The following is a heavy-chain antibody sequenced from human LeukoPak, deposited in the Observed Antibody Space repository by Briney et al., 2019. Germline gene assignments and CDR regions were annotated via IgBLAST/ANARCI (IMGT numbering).Heavy chain of an antibody. D-gene: IGHD3-9*01. CDR3: ARRYFDWSHALYYYYGMDV. CDR2: IYNSGST. V-gene: IGHV4-59*01. J-gene: IGHJ6*02. Sequence: SQTHSLTCTVTHAPINSNYWSWNRQPHPNRLSEVGHIYNSGSTNYNPSLKSRVTISVDTSKNQFSLKLSSVTAADTAVYYCARRYFDWSHALYYYYGMDVWGQGTTVTVSS. CDR1: HAPINSNY.